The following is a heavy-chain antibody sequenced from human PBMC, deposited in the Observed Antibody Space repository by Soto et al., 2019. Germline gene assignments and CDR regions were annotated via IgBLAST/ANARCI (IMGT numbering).Heavy chain of an antibody. CDR1: GFTFSSYW. V-gene: IGHV3-74*01. D-gene: IGHD6-19*01. CDR2: INSDGSSI. CDR3: AREPGYSSGWRQDY. Sequence: EVQLVESGGGLVQPGGSLRLSCAASGFTFSSYWMHWVRQAPGKGLVWVSRINSDGSSISYADSVKGRFTISRDNAKTTLYLQMNSLRVEDTAVYYCAREPGYSSGWRQDYWGQGTLVAVSS. J-gene: IGHJ4*02.